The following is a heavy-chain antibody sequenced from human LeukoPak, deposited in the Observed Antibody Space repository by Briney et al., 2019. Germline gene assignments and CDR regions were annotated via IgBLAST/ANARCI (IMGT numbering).Heavy chain of an antibody. J-gene: IGHJ3*02. Sequence: PSETLSLTCTVSGGSISSSSYYRGWIRQPPGKGLEWIGSIYYSGSTYYNPSLKSRVTISVDTSKNQFSLKLSSVTAADTAVYYCARPRVVAATPYAFDIWGQGTMVTVSS. CDR3: ARPRVVAATPYAFDI. D-gene: IGHD2-15*01. V-gene: IGHV4-39*07. CDR1: GGSISSSSYY. CDR2: IYYSGST.